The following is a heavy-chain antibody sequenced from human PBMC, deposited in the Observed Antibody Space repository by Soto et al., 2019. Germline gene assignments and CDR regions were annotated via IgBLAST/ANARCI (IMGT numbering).Heavy chain of an antibody. D-gene: IGHD2-2*02. J-gene: IGHJ3*01. Sequence: QAQLVQSGGEMKKPGASVKVSCKASGYTFSTYAITWVRQAPGQGLDWMGWINPLKGDTKSAANFQDRVTMTTDTSTRTAYMELRSLRSDDTAVYYCARVKVPAAILGAFDLWGQGTLVTVSS. CDR2: INPLKGDT. V-gene: IGHV1-18*01. CDR3: ARVKVPAAILGAFDL. CDR1: GYTFSTYA.